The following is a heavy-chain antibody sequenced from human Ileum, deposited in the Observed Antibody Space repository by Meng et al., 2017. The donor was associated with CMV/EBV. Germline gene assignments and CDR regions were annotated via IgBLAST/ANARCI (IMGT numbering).Heavy chain of an antibody. Sequence: SETLSLTCTVSGGSISTYYWTWIRQPPGKELEWIGYVHSGENTNYNPSLKSRVTMSTDTSRNEISLRLTSVTAADTAIYYCARAYCDSYRIDYWGQGTLVTVSS. D-gene: IGHD3-3*01. V-gene: IGHV4-59*01. CDR2: VHSGENT. CDR1: GGSISTYY. J-gene: IGHJ4*02. CDR3: ARAYCDSYRIDY.